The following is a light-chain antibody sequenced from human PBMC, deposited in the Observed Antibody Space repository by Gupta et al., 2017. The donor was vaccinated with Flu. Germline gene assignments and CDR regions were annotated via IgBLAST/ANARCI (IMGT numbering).Light chain of an antibody. CDR1: QSVSNYY. V-gene: IGKV3-20*01. CDR3: QQCSRSRWT. CDR2: GAA. J-gene: IGKJ1*01. Sequence: EVVLTQSPRTLSLSPGERATLSCRASQSVSNYYLAWYQQKPGQAPRLLIDGAASRATAIAGWFRSSGCVADFTLTISLVQPEDVAVYFCQQCSRSRWTFGQGTQVEIK.